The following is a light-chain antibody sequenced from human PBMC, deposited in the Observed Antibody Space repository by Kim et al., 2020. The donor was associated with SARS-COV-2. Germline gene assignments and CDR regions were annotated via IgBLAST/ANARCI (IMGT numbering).Light chain of an antibody. Sequence: DIQMTQSPSSLSASVGDRVTITCRASQDISNYLAWYQQKPGKVPKLLIYDASTLQTGVPSRFSGSGSGTDFTFTISSLQPEDIATYYCQQYDSVPCTFGHGTKVDIK. CDR3: QQYDSVPCT. V-gene: IGKV1-27*01. CDR1: QDISNY. CDR2: DAS. J-gene: IGKJ3*01.